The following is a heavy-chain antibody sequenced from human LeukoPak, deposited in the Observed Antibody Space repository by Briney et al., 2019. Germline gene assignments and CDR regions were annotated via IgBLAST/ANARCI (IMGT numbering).Heavy chain of an antibody. Sequence: PSETLSLTCEVSGYSISSDKYWGWIRQPPGKGLEWMGTIYHTGSTFYNPSLKSRVSISVDTSKNQFSLRFTSVTAADTAIYYCARSHSGWQGHNNWFDPWGQGTLVTVSS. CDR3: ARSHSGWQGHNNWFDP. D-gene: IGHD6-19*01. J-gene: IGHJ5*02. CDR2: IYHTGST. CDR1: GYSISSDKY. V-gene: IGHV4-38-2*01.